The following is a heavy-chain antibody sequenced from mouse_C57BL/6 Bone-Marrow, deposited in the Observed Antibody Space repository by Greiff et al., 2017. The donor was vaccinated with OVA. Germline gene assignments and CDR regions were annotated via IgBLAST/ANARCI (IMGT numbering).Heavy chain of an antibody. J-gene: IGHJ4*01. CDR3: ARKGLLSFYAMDY. CDR2: IYWDDDK. Sequence: QVTLKECGPGILQSSQTLSLTCSFSGFSLSTSGMGVSWIRQPSGKGLEWLAHIYWDDDKRYNPSLKSRLTISKDTSRNQVFLKITSVDTADTATYYCARKGLLSFYAMDYWGQGTSVTVSS. V-gene: IGHV8-12*01. CDR1: GFSLSTSGMG. D-gene: IGHD2-3*01.